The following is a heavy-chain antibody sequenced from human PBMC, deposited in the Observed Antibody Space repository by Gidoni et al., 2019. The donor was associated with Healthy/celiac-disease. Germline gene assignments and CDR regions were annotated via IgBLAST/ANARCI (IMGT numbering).Heavy chain of an antibody. CDR2: ISVSGGST. CDR1: GVTCSSYA. CDR3: AKDPGDIVVVVAAQDDY. V-gene: IGHV3-23*01. Sequence: EVQLLESGGGLVQPGGSLRRSCAASGVTCSSYAMSWVRQAPGKGLEWVSAISVSGGSTYYADSVKGRFTISRDNSKNTLYLQMNSLRAEDTAVYYCAKDPGDIVVVVAAQDDYWGQGTLVTVSS. J-gene: IGHJ4*02. D-gene: IGHD2-15*01.